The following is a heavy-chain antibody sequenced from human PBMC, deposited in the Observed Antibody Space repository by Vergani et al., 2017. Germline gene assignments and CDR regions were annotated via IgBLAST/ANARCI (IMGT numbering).Heavy chain of an antibody. CDR2: IRSKTYGATT. V-gene: IGHV3-49*04. CDR3: AVEIYDYGGSRDFDY. J-gene: IGHJ4*02. CDR1: GFNFGEYG. Sequence: EVQLVESGGDLVQPGRSLRLSCPTSGFNFGEYGVSWVRQAPGKGLEWIGFIRSKTYGATTEYAASVRGRFTISRDDSKGIAYLQMSSLKKEDTAVYRCAVEIYDYGGSRDFDYWGQGTLVVVSS. D-gene: IGHD4-23*01.